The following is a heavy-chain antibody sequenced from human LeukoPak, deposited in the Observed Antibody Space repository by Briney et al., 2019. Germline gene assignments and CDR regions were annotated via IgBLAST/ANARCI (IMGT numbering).Heavy chain of an antibody. D-gene: IGHD4-17*01. J-gene: IGHJ4*02. V-gene: IGHV3-11*04. Sequence: GGSLRLSCAASGFTFSDCYMSWIRQAPGKGLEWVSYISTSGSTIYYADSVKGRFTISRDNAKNSLYLQMNSLRAEDTAVYYCASQQDYGDYYFDHWGQGTPVTVSS. CDR1: GFTFSDCY. CDR3: ASQQDYGDYYFDH. CDR2: ISTSGSTI.